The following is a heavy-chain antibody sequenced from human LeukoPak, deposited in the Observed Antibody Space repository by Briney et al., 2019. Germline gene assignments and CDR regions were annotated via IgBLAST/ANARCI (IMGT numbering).Heavy chain of an antibody. CDR1: GFTFSNHG. D-gene: IGHD1-1*01. CDR2: IWYDGSNK. J-gene: IGHJ5*02. CDR3: ARDQGTSTTAPKRKGRFDP. V-gene: IGHV3-33*01. Sequence: PGGSLRLSCAASGFTFSNHGMHWVRQAPGKGLEWVALIWYDGSNKEYAESVKGRFTISRDNSKNPLYLQMNSLRDEATAVYYCARDQGTSTTAPKRKGRFDPWGQGTLVTVSS.